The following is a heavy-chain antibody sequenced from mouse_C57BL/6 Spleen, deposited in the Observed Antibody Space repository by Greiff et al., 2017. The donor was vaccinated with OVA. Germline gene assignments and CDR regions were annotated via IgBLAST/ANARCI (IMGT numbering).Heavy chain of an antibody. CDR3: ARWDYYGSRDYAMDY. V-gene: IGHV1-54*01. Sequence: QVQLQQSGAELVRPGTSVKVSCKASGYAFTNYLIEWVKQRPGQGLEWIGVINPGSGGTNYNEKFKGKATLTADKSSSTAYMQLSSLTSEDSAVYFCARWDYYGSRDYAMDYWGQGTSVTVSS. D-gene: IGHD1-1*01. CDR2: INPGSGGT. CDR1: GYAFTNYL. J-gene: IGHJ4*01.